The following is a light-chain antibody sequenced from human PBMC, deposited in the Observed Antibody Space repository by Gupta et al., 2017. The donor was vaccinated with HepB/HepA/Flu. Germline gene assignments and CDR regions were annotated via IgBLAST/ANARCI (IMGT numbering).Light chain of an antibody. J-gene: IGKJ4*01. V-gene: IGKV3-11*01. Sequence: VLSTQSAYILSLSTGEKAPLSYSASHSVDIYVAWFQQKPGQPPRLLIYDASNRAAGIPARFSGGGSGTDFTLTISSLEPEDFAPYYCQQHKIWPTITFGRGTKVEIK. CDR2: DAS. CDR3: QQHKIWPTIT. CDR1: HSVDIY.